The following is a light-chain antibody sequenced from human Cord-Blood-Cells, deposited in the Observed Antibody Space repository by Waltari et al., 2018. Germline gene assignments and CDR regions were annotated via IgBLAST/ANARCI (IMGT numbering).Light chain of an antibody. J-gene: IGKJ1*01. CDR3: QQYNSYSWT. V-gene: IGKV1-5*03. CDR1: QSISSW. Sequence: DIQMTQSPSTLSASVGDRVTITCRASQSISSWLVWYQQKPGKAPKLLIYKASSLESGVPSMFSCSGSGTEFTLTISSLQPDDFATYYCQQYNSYSWTFGQGTKVEIK. CDR2: KAS.